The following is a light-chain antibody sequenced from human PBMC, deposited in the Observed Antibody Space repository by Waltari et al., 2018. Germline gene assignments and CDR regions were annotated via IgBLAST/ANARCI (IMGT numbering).Light chain of an antibody. CDR3: WSCSYTPTTTVI. CDR2: EVT. CDR1: NSHVGSYDY. J-gene: IGLJ2*01. V-gene: IGLV2-14*01. Sequence: QSALTQPASVSGSPGQSVTISCTGTNSHVGSYDYVSWYQHHPGKAPKLIIYEVTNRHSEVSNRVSGSKSDHTASLTSPGLQAEDEAEYYCWSCSYTPTTTVIVGGGTKLTVL.